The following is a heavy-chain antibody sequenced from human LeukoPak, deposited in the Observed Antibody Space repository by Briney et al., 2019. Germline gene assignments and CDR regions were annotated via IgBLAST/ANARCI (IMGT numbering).Heavy chain of an antibody. CDR3: ARKGIAAAGTVGYYYFDY. V-gene: IGHV1-18*01. J-gene: IGHJ4*02. Sequence: ASVKVSCKASGGTFSSYAISWVRQAPGQGLEWMGWISAYNGNTNYAQKLQGRVTMTTDTSTSTAYMELRSLRSDDTAVYYCARKGIAAAGTVGYYYFDYWGQGTLVTVSS. CDR1: GGTFSSYA. D-gene: IGHD6-13*01. CDR2: ISAYNGNT.